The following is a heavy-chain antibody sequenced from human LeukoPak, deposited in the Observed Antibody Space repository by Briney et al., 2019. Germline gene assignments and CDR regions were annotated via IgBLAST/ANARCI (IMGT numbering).Heavy chain of an antibody. CDR3: AKLLGGGDCYYCEAY. V-gene: IGHV3-30*18. Sequence: GGSLRLSCAASGFTFSSYGMHWVRQAPGKGLEWVAVISYDGSNKYYADSVKGRFTISRDNSKNTLYLQMNSLRTEDTAVYYCAKLLGGGDCYYCEAYWGQGTLVTVSS. D-gene: IGHD2-21*02. CDR1: GFTFSSYG. J-gene: IGHJ4*02. CDR2: ISYDGSNK.